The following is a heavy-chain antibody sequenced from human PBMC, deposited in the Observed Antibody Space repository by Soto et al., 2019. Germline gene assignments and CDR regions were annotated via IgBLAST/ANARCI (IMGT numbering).Heavy chain of an antibody. Sequence: QVQLVESGGSVVQPGRSLRLSCAASRFTFSNSVMHWVRQAPGKGLEWVAVISYDGRNKYYAESVKGRLTISRDNSNNTLYLQMDSLRAEDTAVYYCAKGLSRYSANYCNPDFDNWGQGTLVTVSS. J-gene: IGHJ4*02. CDR1: RFTFSNSV. V-gene: IGHV3-30*18. CDR2: ISYDGRNK. CDR3: AKGLSRYSANYCNPDFDN. D-gene: IGHD1-26*01.